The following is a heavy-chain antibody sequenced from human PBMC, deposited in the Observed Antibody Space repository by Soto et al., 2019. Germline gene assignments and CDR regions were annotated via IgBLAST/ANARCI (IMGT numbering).Heavy chain of an antibody. CDR2: ISYDGSNK. D-gene: IGHD3-3*01. V-gene: IGHV3-30-3*01. J-gene: IGHJ4*02. CDR1: GFTFSSCA. Sequence: QVQLVESGGGVVQPGRSLRLSCAASGFTFSSCAMHWVRQAPGKGLEWVALISYDGSNKYYADSVKDRFTISRDNSKNTLYLQMNSLRAEDTAVYYCARDKRDLRFLEWSYYFDYWGQGTLVTVSS. CDR3: ARDKRDLRFLEWSYYFDY.